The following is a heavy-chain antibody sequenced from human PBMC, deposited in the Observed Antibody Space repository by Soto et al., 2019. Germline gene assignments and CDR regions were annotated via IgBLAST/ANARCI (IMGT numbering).Heavy chain of an antibody. J-gene: IGHJ4*02. Sequence: KPSETLSLTCAVYGGSFIGYYWSWIRQPPGKGLEWIGEINHSGSTNYNPSLKSRVTISVDTSKNQFSLKLSSVTAADTAVYYCAREGVEQYFPYWGQGTLVTVSS. CDR1: GGSFIGYY. D-gene: IGHD3-9*01. CDR3: AREGVEQYFPY. V-gene: IGHV4-34*01. CDR2: INHSGST.